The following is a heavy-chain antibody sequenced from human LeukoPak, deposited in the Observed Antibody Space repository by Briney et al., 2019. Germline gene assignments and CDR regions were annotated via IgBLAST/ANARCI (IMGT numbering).Heavy chain of an antibody. CDR1: GGSFSSSTYY. CDR2: IYYSGTS. D-gene: IGHD6-19*01. V-gene: IGHV4-39*07. J-gene: IGHJ4*02. Sequence: SETLSLTCSVSGGSFSSSTYYWGWIRQPPGKGLEWIGAIYYSGTSYYNPSLKGRVTISVDTSKNQFSLKLSSVTAADTAVYYCARVRFGSGWLIDYWGQGTLVTASS. CDR3: ARVRFGSGWLIDY.